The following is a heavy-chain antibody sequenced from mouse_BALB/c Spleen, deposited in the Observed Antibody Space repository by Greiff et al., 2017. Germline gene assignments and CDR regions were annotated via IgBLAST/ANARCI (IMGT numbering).Heavy chain of an antibody. CDR3: ARWWDGVAY. J-gene: IGHJ3*01. V-gene: IGHV1-80*01. CDR2: IYPGDGDT. D-gene: IGHD1-1*02. CDR1: GYAFSSYW. Sequence: VKLMESGAELVRPGSSVKISCKASGYAFSSYWMNWVKQRPGQGLEWIGQIYPGDGDTNYNGKFKGKATLTADKSSSTAYMQLSSLTSEDSAVYFCARWWDGVAYWGQGTLVTVSA.